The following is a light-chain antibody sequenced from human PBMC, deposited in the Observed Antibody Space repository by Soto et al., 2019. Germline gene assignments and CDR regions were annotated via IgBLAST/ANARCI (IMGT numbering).Light chain of an antibody. CDR1: SSNIGSNY. Sequence: QSVLTQPPSASGTPGQRVTISCSGSSSNIGSNYVFWYQHLPGTAPKLLIYRNNQRPSGVPDRFSGSKSGTSASLAISGLRSEDETDYYCAAWDDSLSGVVFGGETKVTVL. CDR2: RNN. CDR3: AAWDDSLSGVV. V-gene: IGLV1-47*01. J-gene: IGLJ2*01.